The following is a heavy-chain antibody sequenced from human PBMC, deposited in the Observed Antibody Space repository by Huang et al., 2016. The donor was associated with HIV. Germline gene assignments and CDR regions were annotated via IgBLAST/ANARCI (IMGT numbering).Heavy chain of an antibody. J-gene: IGHJ4*02. V-gene: IGHV3-30*18. CDR1: GFSFSTYG. Sequence: VQLVESGGGVVQPGRSLRLACAASGFSFSTYGLHWVRQAPGKGREWVAVKSYDGSNKYYAHSVKGRFTISRDTSENKVYLQMNSLRHEDTAVYYCAKDGADEEWDIDYWGQGTLVTVSS. D-gene: IGHD1-26*01. CDR3: AKDGADEEWDIDY. CDR2: KSYDGSNK.